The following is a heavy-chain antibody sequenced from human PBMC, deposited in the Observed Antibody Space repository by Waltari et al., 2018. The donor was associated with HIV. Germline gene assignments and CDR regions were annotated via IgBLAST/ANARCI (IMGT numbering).Heavy chain of an antibody. CDR2: INHSGST. CDR1: GGSFSGYY. CDR3: ARRYGSGGSCYSNWFDP. D-gene: IGHD2-15*01. Sequence: QVQLQQWGAGLLKPSETLSLTCAVYGGSFSGYYWSWVRQPPGKGRGGVGEINHSGSTNYNPSLKSRGTISVDTAKNQFSLKLSSVTAADTAVYYCARRYGSGGSCYSNWFDPWGQGTLVTVSS. J-gene: IGHJ5*02. V-gene: IGHV4-34*01.